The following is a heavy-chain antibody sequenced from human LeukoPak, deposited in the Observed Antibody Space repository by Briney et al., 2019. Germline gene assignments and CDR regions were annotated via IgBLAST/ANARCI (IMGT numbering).Heavy chain of an antibody. CDR3: AKDICGGDCYPHGGY. D-gene: IGHD2-21*01. CDR1: GFTFSNYG. Sequence: SGGSLRLSCAASGFTFSNYGMHWVRQVPGKGLEWVAFIPYDGSNKYYADSLKGRFTISRDNSKNTLYLQMNSLRAEDTAIYYCAKDICGGDCYPHGGYWGQGTLITVSS. J-gene: IGHJ4*02. CDR2: IPYDGSNK. V-gene: IGHV3-30*02.